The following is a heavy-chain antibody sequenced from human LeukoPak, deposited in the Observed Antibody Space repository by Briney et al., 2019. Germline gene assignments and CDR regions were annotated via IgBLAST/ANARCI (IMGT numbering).Heavy chain of an antibody. CDR3: ARDLRQQLVQNHYYYYMDV. CDR1: GGSISTYY. Sequence: PSETLSLTCTLSGGSISTYYWSWVRQPPGKGLEWIGYIYYSGSTNYNPSLKSRVTISVDTSKNQFSLKLSSVTAADTAVYCCARDLRQQLVQNHYYYYMDVWGKGTTVTVSS. CDR2: IYYSGST. D-gene: IGHD6-13*01. V-gene: IGHV4-59*01. J-gene: IGHJ6*03.